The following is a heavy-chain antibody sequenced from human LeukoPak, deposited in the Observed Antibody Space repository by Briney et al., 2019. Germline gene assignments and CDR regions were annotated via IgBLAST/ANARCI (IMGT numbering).Heavy chain of an antibody. D-gene: IGHD3-22*01. CDR2: ISAYNGNT. CDR1: GYAFTSYY. Sequence: ASVKVSCKASGYAFTSYYMHWVRQAPGQGPEWMGWISAYNGNTNYAQKLQGRVTMTTDTSTSTAYMELRSLRSDDTAVYYCARVPPAGFYYYDSSGYYRNWFDPWGQGTLVTVSS. CDR3: ARVPPAGFYYYDSSGYYRNWFDP. J-gene: IGHJ5*02. V-gene: IGHV1-18*04.